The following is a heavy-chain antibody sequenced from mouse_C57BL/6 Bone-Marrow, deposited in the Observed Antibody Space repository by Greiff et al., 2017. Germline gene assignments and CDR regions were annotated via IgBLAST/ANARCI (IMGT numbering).Heavy chain of an antibody. V-gene: IGHV1-36*01. D-gene: IGHD2-3*01. CDR1: GFTFTDYY. CDR2: VYPYDGRT. J-gene: IGHJ3*01. CDR3: ARGRYEGFFAD. Sequence: EVKLQQSGPVLVKPGPSVKISCKASGFTFTDYYMHWVQQSHGKSLEWIGLVYPYDGRTSYNQKFKGKATLKVDTSSSTGYMERNSQTSEDSAVYYGARGRYEGFFADWGKGTLVTVSA.